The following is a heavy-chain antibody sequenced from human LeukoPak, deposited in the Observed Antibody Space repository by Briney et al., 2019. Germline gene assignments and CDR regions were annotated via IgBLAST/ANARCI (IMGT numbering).Heavy chain of an antibody. V-gene: IGHV4-34*01. Sequence: SETLSLTCAVYGGSFSGYYWSWIRQPPGKGLEWIGEINHSGSTNYNPSLKSRVTISVDTSKNQFSLKLGSVTAADTAVYYRARGGSSWYGRLNWFDPWGQGTLVTVSS. J-gene: IGHJ5*02. CDR2: INHSGST. D-gene: IGHD6-13*01. CDR1: GGSFSGYY. CDR3: ARGGSSWYGRLNWFDP.